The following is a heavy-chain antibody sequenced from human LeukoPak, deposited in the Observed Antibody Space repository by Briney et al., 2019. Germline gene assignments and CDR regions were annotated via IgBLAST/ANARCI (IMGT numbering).Heavy chain of an antibody. V-gene: IGHV3-21*01. D-gene: IGHD2-21*01. CDR2: ISSSSRYI. CDR3: ARSPSLGDPIDY. J-gene: IGHJ4*02. Sequence: GRSLRLSCAASGFTFSGYSMNWVRQAPGKGLEWVSSISSSSRYIYYADSVKGRFTITRDNAKNSLYLQMNSLRAEDTAVYYCARSPSLGDPIDYWGQETLVTVSS. CDR1: GFTFSGYS.